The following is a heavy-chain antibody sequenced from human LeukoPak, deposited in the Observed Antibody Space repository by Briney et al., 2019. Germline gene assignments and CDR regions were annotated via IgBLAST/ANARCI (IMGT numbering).Heavy chain of an antibody. CDR2: IYYSGST. CDR1: GGSISSGDYY. Sequence: SETLSLTCTVSGGSISSGDYYWSWIRQPPGKGLEWIGYIYYSGSTYYNPSLKSRVTISVDTSKNQFSLKLSSVTAADTAVYYCARDLAVRGAPSPFDYWGQGTLVTVSS. V-gene: IGHV4-30-4*01. CDR3: ARDLAVRGAPSPFDY. J-gene: IGHJ4*02. D-gene: IGHD3-10*01.